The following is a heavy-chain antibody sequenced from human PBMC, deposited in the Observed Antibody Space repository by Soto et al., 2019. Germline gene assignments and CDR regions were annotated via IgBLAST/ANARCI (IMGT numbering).Heavy chain of an antibody. Sequence: GGSLRLSCAASGFTFSSYAMHWVRQAPGKGLEWVAVISYDGSNKYYADSVKGRFTISRDNSKNTLYLQMNSLRAEDTAVYYCARVELTGTTYYYYYGMDVWGQGTTVTVSS. CDR2: ISYDGSNK. V-gene: IGHV3-30-3*01. D-gene: IGHD1-7*01. CDR3: ARVELTGTTYYYYYGMDV. J-gene: IGHJ6*02. CDR1: GFTFSSYA.